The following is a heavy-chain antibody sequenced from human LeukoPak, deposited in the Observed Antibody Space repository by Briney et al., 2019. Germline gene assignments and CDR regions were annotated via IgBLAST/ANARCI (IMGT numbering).Heavy chain of an antibody. Sequence: GRSLRLSCAASGFTFDDYAMHWVRQAPGKGLEWVSGISWNSGSIGYADSVKGRFTISRDNAKNSLYLQMNSLRAVGTALYYCAKDYYSSSSAFNWFDPWGQGTLVTVSS. D-gene: IGHD6-6*01. J-gene: IGHJ5*02. CDR1: GFTFDDYA. CDR2: ISWNSGSI. CDR3: AKDYYSSSSAFNWFDP. V-gene: IGHV3-9*01.